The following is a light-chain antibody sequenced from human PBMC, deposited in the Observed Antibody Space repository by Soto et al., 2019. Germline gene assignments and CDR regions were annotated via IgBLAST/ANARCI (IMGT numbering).Light chain of an antibody. CDR2: DVS. CDR3: SSYTSSSTRV. Sequence: QFALTQPASESGSPGQSITISCTGTSSDVGGYNYVSWYQQHPGKAPKLMIYDVSNRPSGVSNRFSGSKSGNTASLTISGLQAEDEADYYCSSYTSSSTRVFGGGTKVTVL. J-gene: IGLJ2*01. CDR1: SSDVGGYNY. V-gene: IGLV2-14*01.